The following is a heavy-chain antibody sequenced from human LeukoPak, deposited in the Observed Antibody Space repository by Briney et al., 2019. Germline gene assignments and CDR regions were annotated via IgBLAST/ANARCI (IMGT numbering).Heavy chain of an antibody. Sequence: GGSLRLSCAASGFTFSSYAMSWVRQAPGKGLEWVSAISGSGGSTYYADSVKGRFTISRDNSKNTLYLQMNSLRAEDTAVYYCAPHLGLRSNFDYWGQGTLVTVSS. CDR3: APHLGLRSNFDY. CDR1: GFTFSSYA. D-gene: IGHD7-27*01. CDR2: ISGSGGST. J-gene: IGHJ4*02. V-gene: IGHV3-23*01.